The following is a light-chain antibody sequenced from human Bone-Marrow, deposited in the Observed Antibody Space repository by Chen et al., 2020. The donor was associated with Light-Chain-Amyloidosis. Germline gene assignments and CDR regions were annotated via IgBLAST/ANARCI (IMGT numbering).Light chain of an antibody. Sequence: QSALTQPASVSGSPGQSITISCTGTSSDVGGDNHVSWYQQHPDKAPNLMIYEVTNRPSWVPDLFSGSKSDNTASLTISGLQTEDEADYFCSSYTITNTLVFGSGTRVTVL. CDR2: EVT. J-gene: IGLJ1*01. CDR1: SSDVGGDNH. V-gene: IGLV2-14*01. CDR3: SSYTITNTLV.